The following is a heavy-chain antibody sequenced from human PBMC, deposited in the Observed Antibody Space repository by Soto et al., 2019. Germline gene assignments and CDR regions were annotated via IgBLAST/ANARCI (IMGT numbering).Heavy chain of an antibody. V-gene: IGHV3-21*01. CDR2: ISSSSSYI. CDR3: ARWPQGGSGFDY. CDR1: GFTFSSYS. Sequence: EVQLVESGGGLVKPGGSLRLSCAASGFTFSSYSMNWVRQAPGKGLEWVSSISSSSSYIYCADSVKGRFTISRDNAKNSLYLQMNSLRAEDTAVYYCARWPQGGSGFDYWGQGTLVTVSS. D-gene: IGHD3-10*01. J-gene: IGHJ4*02.